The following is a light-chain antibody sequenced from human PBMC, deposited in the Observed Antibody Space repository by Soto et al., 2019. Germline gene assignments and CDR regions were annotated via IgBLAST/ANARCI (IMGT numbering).Light chain of an antibody. CDR1: SSNIGAGYD. V-gene: IGLV1-40*01. CDR3: QSYDSSLPYYV. CDR2: GNS. Sequence: QSVLTQPPSVSGAPGQRVTISCTGSSSNIGAGYDVHWYQQLPGTAPKLLIYGNSNRPSGVPDRFSGSKSGTSASLAITGLQAEDEADYYCQSYDSSLPYYVFGTGTKLTVL. J-gene: IGLJ1*01.